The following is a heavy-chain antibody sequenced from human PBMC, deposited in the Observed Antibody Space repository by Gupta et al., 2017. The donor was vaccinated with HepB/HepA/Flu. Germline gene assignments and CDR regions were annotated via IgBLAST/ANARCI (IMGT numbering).Heavy chain of an antibody. V-gene: IGHV4-34*01. Sequence: VQLQQWGAGLLKPSATLSLTCAVYGGSFSGYYWSWIRQPPGTGLEWIGEINHSGSPNYNPSLKSRVTISVDTSKNQFSLKLSSVTAADTAVYYCARNDYCSGGSCYSGDYYGMDVWGQGTTVTVSS. CDR1: GGSFSGYY. CDR2: INHSGSP. J-gene: IGHJ6*02. CDR3: ARNDYCSGGSCYSGDYYGMDV. D-gene: IGHD2-15*01.